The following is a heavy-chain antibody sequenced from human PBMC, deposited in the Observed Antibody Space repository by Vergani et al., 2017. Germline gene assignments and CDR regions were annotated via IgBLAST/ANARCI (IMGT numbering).Heavy chain of an antibody. Sequence: EVQLVESGGGLVKPGGSLRLSCAASGFTFSSFSMNWVRQAPGKGLEWVSSISSSSSYIYYADSVKGRFTISRDNAKNSLYLQMNSLRAEDTAVYYCARYLVVVTAIRYYYYGMDVWGQGTTVTVSS. J-gene: IGHJ6*02. CDR2: ISSSSSYI. CDR3: ARYLVVVTAIRYYYYGMDV. V-gene: IGHV3-21*01. CDR1: GFTFSSFS. D-gene: IGHD2-21*02.